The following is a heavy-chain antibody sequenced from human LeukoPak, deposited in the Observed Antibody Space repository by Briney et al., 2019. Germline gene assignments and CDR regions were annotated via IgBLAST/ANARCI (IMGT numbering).Heavy chain of an antibody. J-gene: IGHJ3*02. CDR2: TFYRGST. V-gene: IGHV4-59*01. Sequence: SETLSLTCTVSGGSISNYYWSWIRQPPGKGLEWVGVTFYRGSTNYNPSLKSRVTMSVDTSQNQFSLRLSSVTAADTAVYYCARDNFPYVAKTNDAFDIWGQGTMVTVSS. D-gene: IGHD2-8*01. CDR3: ARDNFPYVAKTNDAFDI. CDR1: GGSISNYY.